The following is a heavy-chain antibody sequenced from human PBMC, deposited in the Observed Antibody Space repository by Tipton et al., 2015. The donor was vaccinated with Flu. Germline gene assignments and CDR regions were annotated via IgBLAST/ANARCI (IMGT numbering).Heavy chain of an antibody. Sequence: LRLSCAVYGGSFSGYYWSWIRQPPGKGLEWIGEISHSGSTNYNPSLKSRVTISVDTSKSQFSLKLSSVTAADTAVYYCASQYSSSWYAAFDTWGQGTMVTVSS. V-gene: IGHV4-34*01. CDR2: ISHSGST. CDR3: ASQYSSSWYAAFDT. J-gene: IGHJ3*02. CDR1: GGSFSGYY. D-gene: IGHD6-13*01.